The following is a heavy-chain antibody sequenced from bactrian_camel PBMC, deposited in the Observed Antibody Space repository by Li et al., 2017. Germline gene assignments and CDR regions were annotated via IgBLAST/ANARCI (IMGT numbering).Heavy chain of an antibody. V-gene: IGHV3S53*01. CDR1: EFSYNNYY. CDR2: SCSDGTS. CDR3: AFGTRIIVGDYCDGITN. D-gene: IGHD4*01. J-gene: IGHJ4*01. Sequence: HVQLVESGGGLVQPGGSLRLSCVGYEFSYNNYYMGWFRQAPGKEREGVAASCSDGTSTYADSVKGRFTISRDNGKNTLYLQMNALKPEDTALYYCAFGTRIIVGDYCDGITNWGQGTQVTVS.